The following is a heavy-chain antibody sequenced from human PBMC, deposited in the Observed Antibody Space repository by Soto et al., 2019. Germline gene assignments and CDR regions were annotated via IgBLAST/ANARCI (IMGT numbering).Heavy chain of an antibody. CDR2: IIGSGDNT. Sequence: EVQLLESGGGWVRPGGSLRLSFPASGFTFTSNALTWVRQPPGKGLGGVSVIIGSGDNTYYADSVKGRFTISRDNSKNTLYLQMNSLRAEDTAVYYCAKDLGTDDFWSAYYTYYYMDVWGKGTTVTVSS. CDR3: AKDLGTDDFWSAYYTYYYMDV. CDR1: GFTFTSNA. D-gene: IGHD3-3*01. V-gene: IGHV3-23*01. J-gene: IGHJ6*03.